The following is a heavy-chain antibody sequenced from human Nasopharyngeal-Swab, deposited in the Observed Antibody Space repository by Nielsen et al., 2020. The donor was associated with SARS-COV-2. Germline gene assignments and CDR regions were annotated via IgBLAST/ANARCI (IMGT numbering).Heavy chain of an antibody. CDR3: ARIWGYYYGSGSYYYFDY. V-gene: IGHV2-26*01. J-gene: IGHJ4*02. D-gene: IGHD3-10*01. Sequence: WIRQPPGKALEWLAHIFSNDEKPYSTSLKNRLTISKDTSKSQVVLTMTNMDPVDTATYYCARIWGYYYGSGSYYYFDYWGQGTLVTVSS. CDR2: IFSNDEK.